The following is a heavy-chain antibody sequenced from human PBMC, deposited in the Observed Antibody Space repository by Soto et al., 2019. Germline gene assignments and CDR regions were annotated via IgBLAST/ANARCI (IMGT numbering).Heavy chain of an antibody. V-gene: IGHV1-69*13. CDR1: GGTFSSYA. CDR2: IIPIFGTA. CDR3: ARERGAATGLSIAAAGPYYYYGMDV. D-gene: IGHD6-13*01. Sequence: SVKVSCKASGGTFSSYAISWVQQAPGQGLEWMGGIIPIFGTANYAQKFQGRVTITADESTSTAYMELSSLRSEDTAVYYCARERGAATGLSIAAAGPYYYYGMDVWGQGTTVTVSS. J-gene: IGHJ6*02.